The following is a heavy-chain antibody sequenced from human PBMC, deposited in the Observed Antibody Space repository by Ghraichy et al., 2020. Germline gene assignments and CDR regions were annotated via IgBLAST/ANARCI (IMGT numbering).Heavy chain of an antibody. CDR2: ISNNIKTI. V-gene: IGHV3-48*02. Sequence: GGSLRLSCEASGFTFSGYSMNWVRLAPRKGLEWVSFISNNIKTIFYADSVKGRFTISRDNAKNSLSLQMNSLRDEDTAVYYCARELWGSDFWGQGTLVTVSA. D-gene: IGHD7-27*01. CDR1: GFTFSGYS. CDR3: ARELWGSDF. J-gene: IGHJ4*02.